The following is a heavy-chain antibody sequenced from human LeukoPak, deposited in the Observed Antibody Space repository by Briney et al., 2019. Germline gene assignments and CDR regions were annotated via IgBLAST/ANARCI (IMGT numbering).Heavy chain of an antibody. V-gene: IGHV3-7*01. Sequence: GGSLRLSCAASGFTFRQYAMSWVRQAPGRGLEWVANIKQDGSEKSYVGSVTGRFTISRDNAKNSLYMQMNSLRAEDTAVYYCVRQRRYCSGDSCYQRTFDYWGQGTLVTVSS. CDR2: IKQDGSEK. J-gene: IGHJ4*02. CDR3: VRQRRYCSGDSCYQRTFDY. D-gene: IGHD2-15*01. CDR1: GFTFRQYA.